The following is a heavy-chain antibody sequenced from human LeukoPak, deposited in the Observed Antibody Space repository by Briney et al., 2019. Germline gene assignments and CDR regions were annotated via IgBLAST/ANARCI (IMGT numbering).Heavy chain of an antibody. CDR3: ARRAGGYSHPYDY. J-gene: IGHJ4*02. CDR1: GVTFSTNY. D-gene: IGHD4-23*01. V-gene: IGHV3-53*01. Sequence: GGSLTLSCVVSGVTFSTNYMSWVRQPPGKGLEWVSLIYSGGSTYYADSVKGRFTISRDNSKNTLYLQMNSVRAEDTAVYYCARRAGGYSHPYDYWGQGTLVTVSS. CDR2: IYSGGST.